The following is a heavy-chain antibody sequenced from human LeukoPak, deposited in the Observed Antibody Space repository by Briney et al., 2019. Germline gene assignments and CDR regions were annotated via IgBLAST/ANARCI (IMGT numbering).Heavy chain of an antibody. CDR1: GFTFSSFW. Sequence: PGGSLRLSCAVSGFTFSSFWMTWVRQAPGKGLEWVANIKRDGSERYYVDSVRGRFTISRDNAKNSLYLQMISLRAEDTAVYFCARERETYNDYWGQGTLVTVSS. CDR3: ARERETYNDY. V-gene: IGHV3-7*01. J-gene: IGHJ4*02. D-gene: IGHD1-1*01. CDR2: IKRDGSER.